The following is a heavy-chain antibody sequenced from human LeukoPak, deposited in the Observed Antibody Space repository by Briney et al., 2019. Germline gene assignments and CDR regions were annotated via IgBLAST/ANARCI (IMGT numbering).Heavy chain of an antibody. CDR1: GGSISSGGYY. D-gene: IGHD3-22*01. CDR3: ARLHRGYYDPGDY. V-gene: IGHV4-30-2*01. Sequence: SETLSLTCTVSGGSISSGGYYWSWIRQPPGKGLEWIGYIYHSGSTYYNPSLKSRVTISVDRSKNQFSLKLSSVTAADTAVYYCARLHRGYYDPGDYWGQGTLVTVSS. J-gene: IGHJ4*02. CDR2: IYHSGST.